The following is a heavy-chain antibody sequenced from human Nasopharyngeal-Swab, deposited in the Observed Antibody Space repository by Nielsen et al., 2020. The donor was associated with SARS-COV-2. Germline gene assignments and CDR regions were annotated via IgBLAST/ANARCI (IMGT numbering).Heavy chain of an antibody. J-gene: IGHJ4*02. CDR2: INPSGGST. Sequence: WVRQAPGQGLEWMGIINPSGGSTGYAQKFQGRVTMTRDTSTSTVYIELSSLRSEDTAVYYCARVFSGTYPQFDYWGQGTLVTVSS. CDR3: ARVFSGTYPQFDY. V-gene: IGHV1-46*01. D-gene: IGHD1-26*01.